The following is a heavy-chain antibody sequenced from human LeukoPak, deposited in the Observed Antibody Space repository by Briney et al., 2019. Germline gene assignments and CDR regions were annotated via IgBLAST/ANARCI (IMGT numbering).Heavy chain of an antibody. V-gene: IGHV3-23*01. D-gene: IGHD4-17*01. J-gene: IGHJ4*02. CDR2: IKSSDNSA. CDR1: GLTFTTYA. Sequence: GGSLRLSCTASGLTFTTYAMSWVRQAPGKGLEWVAAIKSSDNSAYYTDSVKGRFTISRDNSKNTLFLQMNSLRAEDTAVYYCAKVVGDFNFRGQGSLVTVSS. CDR3: AKVVGDFNF.